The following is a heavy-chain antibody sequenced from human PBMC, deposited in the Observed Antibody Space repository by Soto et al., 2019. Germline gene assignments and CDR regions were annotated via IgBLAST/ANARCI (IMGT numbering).Heavy chain of an antibody. J-gene: IGHJ4*02. V-gene: IGHV3-9*01. Sequence: SLRLSCAASGFTFDDYAMHWVRQAPGKGLEWVSGISWNSGKIGYVDSVKGRFTISRDNAKNSLYLQMNSLRAEDTALYYCAKGSRALWFRDSFHYFEYWGQGTLVSVS. CDR1: GFTFDDYA. D-gene: IGHD3-10*01. CDR3: AKGSRALWFRDSFHYFEY. CDR2: ISWNSGKI.